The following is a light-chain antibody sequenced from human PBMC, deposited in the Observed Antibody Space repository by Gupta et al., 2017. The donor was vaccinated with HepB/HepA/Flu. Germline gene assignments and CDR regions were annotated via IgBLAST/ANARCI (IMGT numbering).Light chain of an antibody. CDR2: DAS. CDR1: QNIYNY. J-gene: IGKJ4*01. CDR3: QQRYNWR. V-gene: IGKV3-11*01. Sequence: ELVLTQFPATLYLSPGERATLSCRASQNIYNYLAWYQQKPGQAPRLLIYDASNRATGIPARFSGSGSGTDFTLTISSLEPEDFAVYYCQQRYNWRFGGGTKVEIK.